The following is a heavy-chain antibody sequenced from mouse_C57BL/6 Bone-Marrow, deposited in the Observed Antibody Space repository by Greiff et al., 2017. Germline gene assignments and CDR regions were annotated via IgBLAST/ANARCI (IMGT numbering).Heavy chain of an antibody. CDR1: GYTFTSYW. CDR3: ARDDSYRLSLFAY. J-gene: IGHJ3*01. V-gene: IGHV1-53*01. CDR2: INPSNGGT. D-gene: IGHD2-3*01. Sequence: QVQLQQPGPELVKPGASVKLSCKASGYTFTSYWMHWVKQRPGQGLEWIGNINPSNGGTNYNEKLKSKATLTVDKSSSTAYMQLSSLTSEDSAVYYCARDDSYRLSLFAYWCQGTLVSVSA.